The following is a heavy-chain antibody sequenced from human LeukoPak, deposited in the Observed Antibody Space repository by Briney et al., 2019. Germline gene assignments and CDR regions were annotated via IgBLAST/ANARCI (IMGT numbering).Heavy chain of an antibody. Sequence: SETLSLTCTVSGYSISSGYYWSWIRQPPGKGLEWIGYSYYSGSTNYNPSLKIRVTISVDTSKNQFSLKLSSVTAADTAVYYCARAFYPGYYSYMAVWGKGTTVTVSS. CDR3: ARAFYPGYYSYMAV. D-gene: IGHD3-3*02. J-gene: IGHJ6*03. CDR2: SYYSGST. V-gene: IGHV4-61*01. CDR1: GYSISSGYY.